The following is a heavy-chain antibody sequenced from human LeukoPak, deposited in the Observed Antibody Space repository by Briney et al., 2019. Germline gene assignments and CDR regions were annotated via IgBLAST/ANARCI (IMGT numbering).Heavy chain of an antibody. CDR3: ARDRGY. CDR2: ISASGDKT. J-gene: IGHJ4*02. V-gene: IGHV3-23*01. CDR1: GLTFSTYP. Sequence: GGSLRLSCAASGLTFSTYPMTWVRQAPVKGLEWVSAISASGDKTDYADSVKGRFTISRDNSKDTLYLQMNSLRTEDTAVYYCARDRGYWGQGALVTVSS.